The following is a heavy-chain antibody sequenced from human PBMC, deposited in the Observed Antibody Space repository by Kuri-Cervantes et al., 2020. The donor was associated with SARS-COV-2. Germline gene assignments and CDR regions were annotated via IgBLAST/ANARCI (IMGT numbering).Heavy chain of an antibody. CDR3: ARAAEYYFDY. CDR2: INHSGST. V-gene: IGHV4-34*01. CDR1: GLIFGDYY. J-gene: IGHJ4*02. Sequence: LSLTCAASGLIFGDYYTSWIRQTPGRGLEWIGEINHSGSTNYNPSLKSRVTISVDTSKNQFSLKLSSVTAADTAVYYCARAAEYYFDYWGQGTLVTVSS.